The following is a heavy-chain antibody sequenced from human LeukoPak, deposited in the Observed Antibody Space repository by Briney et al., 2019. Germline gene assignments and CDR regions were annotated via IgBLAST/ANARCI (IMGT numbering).Heavy chain of an antibody. D-gene: IGHD6-19*01. Sequence: EASVTVSCKASGYTFTSYGISWVRQAPGQGLQWMGWISTYNGNTNYAQKLQGRVTMTTDTSTGTAYMELRSLRSDDTAVYYCARDPGYSSGWTHSYYGMDVWGQGTTVTVSS. J-gene: IGHJ6*02. CDR2: ISTYNGNT. V-gene: IGHV1-18*01. CDR1: GYTFTSYG. CDR3: ARDPGYSSGWTHSYYGMDV.